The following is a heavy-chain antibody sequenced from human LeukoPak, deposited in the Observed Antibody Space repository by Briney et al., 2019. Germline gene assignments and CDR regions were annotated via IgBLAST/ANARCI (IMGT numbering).Heavy chain of an antibody. CDR3: ARLGYCSSTSCYADN. D-gene: IGHD2-2*01. CDR2: LHYSGST. Sequence: SETLSLTCTVSGGSISSGTYYWGWIRHPPGKGLEWIASLHYSGSTDYNASLKSRVSISVDTSRNQFSLRLRFLTAADTAVYYCARLGYCSSTSCYADNWGQGTQVTVSS. V-gene: IGHV4-39*01. J-gene: IGHJ4*02. CDR1: GGSISSGTYY.